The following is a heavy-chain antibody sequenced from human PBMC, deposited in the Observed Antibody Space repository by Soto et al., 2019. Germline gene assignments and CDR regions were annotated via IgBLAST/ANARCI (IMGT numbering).Heavy chain of an antibody. J-gene: IGHJ6*02. D-gene: IGHD3-10*01. V-gene: IGHV3-7*01. CDR3: ARDTPPFYYGSGSWFNDYYYYGMDV. Sequence: VQLVQSGAEVKKPGSSVKVSCKASGGTFSSYAISWVRQAPGQGLEWVANIKQDGSEKYYVDSVKGRFTISRDNSKNSLYLQMNSLRAEDTAVYYCARDTPPFYYGSGSWFNDYYYYGMDVWGQGTTVTVSS. CDR1: GGTFSSYA. CDR2: IKQDGSEK.